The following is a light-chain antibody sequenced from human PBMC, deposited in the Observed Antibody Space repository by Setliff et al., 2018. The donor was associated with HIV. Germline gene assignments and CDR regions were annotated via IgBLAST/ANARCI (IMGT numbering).Light chain of an antibody. V-gene: IGLV2-11*01. CDR2: DVS. Sequence: QSVLTQPRPVSGSPGQSVTISCTGTSSDVGGYNYVSWFQQHPGKAPKLMIYDVSKRPSGVPDRFSGSKSGNTASLTISGLQAEDDADYYCCSYAGSSYVFGTGTKVTVL. CDR1: SSDVGGYNY. J-gene: IGLJ1*01. CDR3: CSYAGSSYV.